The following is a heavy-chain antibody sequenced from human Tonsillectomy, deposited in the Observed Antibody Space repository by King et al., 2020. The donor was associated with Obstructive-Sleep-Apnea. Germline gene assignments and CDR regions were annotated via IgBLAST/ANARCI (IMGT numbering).Heavy chain of an antibody. Sequence: VQLQQWGARLLKPSETLSLTCAVYGGSFSGYSGSWIRQPPGKGLEWIGEINHVGNTNYNPSLKSRVTISVDTFKNQFSLRLTSVTAADTAVYFCARLPADYDVLTGYFRPFDYWGQGTLVTVSS. CDR2: INHVGNT. V-gene: IGHV4-34*01. CDR1: GGSFSGYS. CDR3: ARLPADYDVLTGYFRPFDY. D-gene: IGHD3-9*01. J-gene: IGHJ4*02.